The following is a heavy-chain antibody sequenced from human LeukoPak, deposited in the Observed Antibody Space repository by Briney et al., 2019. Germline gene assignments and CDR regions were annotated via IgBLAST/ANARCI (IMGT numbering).Heavy chain of an antibody. Sequence: SETLSLTCTVSGGSISSGSYYWSWIRQPAGKGLEWIGCIYTSGSTNYNPSLKSRVTISVDTSKNQFSLKLSSVTAADTAVYYCARDLSYWGQGTLVTVSS. V-gene: IGHV4-61*02. CDR1: GGSISSGSYY. J-gene: IGHJ4*02. CDR3: ARDLSY. CDR2: IYTSGST.